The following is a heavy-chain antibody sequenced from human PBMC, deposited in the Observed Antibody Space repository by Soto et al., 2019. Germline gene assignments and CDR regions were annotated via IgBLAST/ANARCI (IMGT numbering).Heavy chain of an antibody. Sequence: GESLKISCKGSGYSFTSYAISWVRQAPGQGLEWMGWISPYNGNTNYAQKLQGRVTMTTDTSTSTAYMELRSLRSDDTAVYYCARECSSTSCYAYWGQGTVVTVSS. CDR1: GYSFTSYA. CDR2: ISPYNGNT. CDR3: ARECSSTSCYAY. V-gene: IGHV1-18*01. J-gene: IGHJ4*02. D-gene: IGHD2-2*01.